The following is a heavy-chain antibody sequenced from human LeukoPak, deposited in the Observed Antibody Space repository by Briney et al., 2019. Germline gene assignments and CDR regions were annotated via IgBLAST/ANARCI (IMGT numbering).Heavy chain of an antibody. Sequence: QPGGSLRLSCTASGYTFSSYAMTWVRQAPGGGLEWVSAISGSGANTYYADSVKGRFAASRDNSKDTLYLQMRSLRAEDTAVYYCARGRSGYGPFDAFDIWGHGTWVTVSS. CDR2: ISGSGANT. D-gene: IGHD3-22*01. J-gene: IGHJ3*02. V-gene: IGHV3-23*01. CDR1: GYTFSSYA. CDR3: ARGRSGYGPFDAFDI.